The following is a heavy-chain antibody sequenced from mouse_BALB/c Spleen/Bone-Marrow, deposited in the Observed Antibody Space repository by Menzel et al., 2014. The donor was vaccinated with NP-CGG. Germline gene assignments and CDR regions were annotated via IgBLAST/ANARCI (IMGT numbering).Heavy chain of an antibody. D-gene: IGHD2-3*01. CDR3: ARDDDSYAMDY. CDR1: GFSLTSYS. J-gene: IGHJ4*01. Sequence: QVQLKQSGPGLVSPSQSLSITCTVSGFSLTSYSVHWVRQPPGKGLEWLGVIXAGGSTNYNSALMSRLSISKDNSKSQVFLKMSSLQTDDTAMFYCARDDDSYAMDYWGQGTSVTVSS. V-gene: IGHV2-9*02. CDR2: IXAGGST.